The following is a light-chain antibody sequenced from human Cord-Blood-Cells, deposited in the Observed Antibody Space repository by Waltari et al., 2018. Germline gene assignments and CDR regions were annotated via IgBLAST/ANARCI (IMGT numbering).Light chain of an antibody. V-gene: IGKV2-28*01. J-gene: IGKJ1*01. CDR3: MQALQTTWT. CDR1: QSLLHSNGYNY. Sequence: DIVMTQSPLSLPVTPGEPASISCRSSQSLLHSNGYNYLDWYLQKPGQSPQLLIYLGSNRAYEVPDRFSGSGSGTDFTLKISRVEAEDVGVYYCMQALQTTWTFGQGTKVEIK. CDR2: LGS.